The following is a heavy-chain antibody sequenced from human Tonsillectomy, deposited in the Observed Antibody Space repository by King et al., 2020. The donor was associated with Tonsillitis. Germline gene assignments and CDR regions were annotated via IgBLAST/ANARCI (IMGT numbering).Heavy chain of an antibody. CDR1: GGTFSSYA. D-gene: IGHD2-15*01. CDR3: ARGLLVGYCSGGSCYYYGMDV. CDR2: IIPIFGTA. J-gene: IGHJ6*02. V-gene: IGHV1-69*01. Sequence: QLVQSGAEVKKPGSSVKVSCKASGGTFSSYAISWVRQAPGQGLEWMGGIIPIFGTANSAQKFQGRVTITADESTSPAYMELSSLRSEDTAVYYCARGLLVGYCSGGSCYYYGMDVWGQGTTVTVSS.